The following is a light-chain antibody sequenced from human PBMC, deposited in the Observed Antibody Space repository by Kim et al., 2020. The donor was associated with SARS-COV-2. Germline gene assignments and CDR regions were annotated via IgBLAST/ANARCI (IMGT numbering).Light chain of an antibody. CDR1: NIGSKS. V-gene: IGLV3-21*04. CDR3: QVWDSSSDHPDWV. J-gene: IGLJ3*02. CDR2: YDS. Sequence: SYELTQPPSVSVAPGKTARITCGGNNIGSKSVHWYQQKPGQAPVLVIYYDSDRPSGIPERFSGSNSGNTATLTISRVEAGDEADYYCQVWDSSSDHPDWVFGRGTQLTVL.